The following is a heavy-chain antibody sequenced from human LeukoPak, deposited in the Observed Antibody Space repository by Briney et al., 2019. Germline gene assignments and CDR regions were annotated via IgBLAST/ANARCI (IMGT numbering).Heavy chain of an antibody. Sequence: GSSVKVSCKASGGTFSSYAISWVRQAPGQGLEWMGGIIPIFGTANYAQKFQGRVTITADKSTSTAYMGLSSLRSEDTAVYYCARDPLAARDGPTSDYWGQGTLVTVSS. CDR3: ARDPLAARDGPTSDY. J-gene: IGHJ4*02. D-gene: IGHD5-24*01. V-gene: IGHV1-69*06. CDR2: IIPIFGTA. CDR1: GGTFSSYA.